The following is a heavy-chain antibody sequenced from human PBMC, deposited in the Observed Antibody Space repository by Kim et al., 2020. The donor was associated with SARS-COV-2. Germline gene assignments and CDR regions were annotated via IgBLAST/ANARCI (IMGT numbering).Heavy chain of an antibody. Sequence: DCVKSRFTISRDNAKNTRFLQMNGLRTEDTAVYYCARRYYDSSGYVYFDYWGQGTLVTVSA. D-gene: IGHD3-22*01. V-gene: IGHV3-74*01. CDR3: ARRYYDSSGYVYFDY. J-gene: IGHJ4*02.